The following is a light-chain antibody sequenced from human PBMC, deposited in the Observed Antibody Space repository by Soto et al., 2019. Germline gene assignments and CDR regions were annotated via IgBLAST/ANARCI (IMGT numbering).Light chain of an antibody. CDR1: ESLSGRY. J-gene: IGKJ1*01. V-gene: IGKV3-20*01. CDR2: GAS. Sequence: DTIFTQSPVTLALSPGEGATLSCRASESLSGRYLAWYQQKPGQAPRLLIYGASTRATGIPDRFSGSGSGTDFTLTISRLEPEDFAVYYCQQYDSSPRTFGQGTKVDIK. CDR3: QQYDSSPRT.